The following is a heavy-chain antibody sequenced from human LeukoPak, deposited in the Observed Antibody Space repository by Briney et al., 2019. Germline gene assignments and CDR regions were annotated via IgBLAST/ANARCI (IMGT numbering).Heavy chain of an antibody. CDR2: TSNNGYP. Sequence: ASETLSLTCTVSGDSISNSEDHWTWIRQHPVQGLEGIGYTSNNGYPDSNPAIKSRLSISLDTSQNQFSLRLSSVTVADTAVYYCARRMATISGDAFDIWGQGTMVTVSS. D-gene: IGHD5-24*01. V-gene: IGHV4-31*03. CDR3: ARRMATISGDAFDI. J-gene: IGHJ3*02. CDR1: GDSISNSEDH.